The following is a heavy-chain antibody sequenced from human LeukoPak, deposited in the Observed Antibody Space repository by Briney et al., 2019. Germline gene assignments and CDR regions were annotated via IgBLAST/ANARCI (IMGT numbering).Heavy chain of an antibody. D-gene: IGHD2-2*01. CDR3: ARAQLNLVVDFGMDV. CDR1: GDSVSSNSAA. CDR2: TYYRSKWYN. V-gene: IGHV6-1*01. J-gene: IGHJ6*02. Sequence: SQTLSLTCAISGDSVSSNSAAWHWIRQSPSRGLEWLGRTYYRSKWYNDYAVSVKSRITINPDTSKNQFSLQLSSVTAADSAVYYCARAQLNLVVDFGMDVWGQGTTVTVSS.